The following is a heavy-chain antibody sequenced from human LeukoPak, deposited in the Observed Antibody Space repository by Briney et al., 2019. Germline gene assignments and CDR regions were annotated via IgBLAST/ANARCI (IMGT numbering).Heavy chain of an antibody. CDR3: ARVEMANLDY. CDR1: GFTFSSYG. J-gene: IGHJ4*02. D-gene: IGHD5-24*01. Sequence: PGGSLGLSCAASGFTFSSYGMSWVRQAPGKGLEWVSAISGSGGSTYYADSVKGRFTISRDNSKNTLYLQMNSLRAEDTAVYYCARVEMANLDYWGQGTLVTVSS. V-gene: IGHV3-23*01. CDR2: ISGSGGST.